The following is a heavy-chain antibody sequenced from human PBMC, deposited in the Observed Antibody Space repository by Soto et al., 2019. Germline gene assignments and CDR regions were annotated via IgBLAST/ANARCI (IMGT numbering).Heavy chain of an antibody. Sequence: ASVKVSCKASGFTFTNSAIQWVRQARGQRLEWVGWIVVGSGNTNYAQKFQERISITRDMSTSTAYMELRSLRSEDTAIYYCAADMEPTDPFNWFDPWGQGTLVTVSS. CDR1: GFTFTNSA. V-gene: IGHV1-58*02. J-gene: IGHJ5*02. CDR2: IVVGSGNT. D-gene: IGHD1-1*01. CDR3: AADMEPTDPFNWFDP.